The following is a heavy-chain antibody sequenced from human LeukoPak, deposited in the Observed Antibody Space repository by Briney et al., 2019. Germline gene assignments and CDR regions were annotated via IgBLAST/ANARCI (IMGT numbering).Heavy chain of an antibody. J-gene: IGHJ4*02. D-gene: IGHD7-27*01. V-gene: IGHV4-59*01. Sequence: SETLSLTCTVSGGSISSYYWSWIRQPPGKGLEWIGYIYYSGSTNYNPSLKSRVTISIDTPKNQFSLKLSSVTAADTAVYYCARADWGSIDYWGQGTLVTVSS. CDR2: IYYSGST. CDR3: ARADWGSIDY. CDR1: GGSISSYY.